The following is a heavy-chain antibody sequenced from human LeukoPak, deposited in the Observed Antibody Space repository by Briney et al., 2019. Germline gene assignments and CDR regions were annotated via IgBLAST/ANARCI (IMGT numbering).Heavy chain of an antibody. V-gene: IGHV7-4-1*02. CDR3: ARGEAPDY. D-gene: IGHD2-21*01. CDR2: INTDTGNP. CDR1: GYIFTKYG. J-gene: IGHJ4*02. Sequence: ASVKVSCKASGYIFTKYGVNWVRQAPGQGLEWMGWINTDTGNPTYAQGFRGRNVFSLDTSVSTAYLQINSLKAEDTAIYYCARGEAPDYWGQGTLVTVSS.